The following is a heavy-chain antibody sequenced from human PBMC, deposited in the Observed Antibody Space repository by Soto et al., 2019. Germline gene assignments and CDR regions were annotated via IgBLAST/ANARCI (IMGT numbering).Heavy chain of an antibody. CDR1: GFSLSTSGVG. CDR3: ARERRCTNGVCYPYYYYGMDV. V-gene: IGHV4-39*07. Sequence: SGPTLVNPTQTLTLTCTFSGFSLSTSGVGVGWIRQPPGKGLEWIGSIYYSGSTYYNPSLKSRVTISVDTSKNQFSLKLSSVTAADTAVYYCARERRCTNGVCYPYYYYGMDVWGQGTTVTVSS. D-gene: IGHD2-8*01. J-gene: IGHJ6*02. CDR2: IYYSGST.